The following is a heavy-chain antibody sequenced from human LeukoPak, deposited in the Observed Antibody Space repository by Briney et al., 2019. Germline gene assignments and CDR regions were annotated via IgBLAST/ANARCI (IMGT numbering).Heavy chain of an antibody. Sequence: SETLSLTCAVSGGSISSSNWWSWVRQPPGKGLEWIGEIYHSGSTNYNPSLKSRVTISVDTSKNQFSLKLSSVTAADTAVYYCARVRALATQDNWFDPWGQGTLVTVSS. CDR3: ARVRALATQDNWFDP. CDR2: IYHSGST. J-gene: IGHJ5*02. CDR1: GGSISSSNW. D-gene: IGHD1-26*01. V-gene: IGHV4-4*02.